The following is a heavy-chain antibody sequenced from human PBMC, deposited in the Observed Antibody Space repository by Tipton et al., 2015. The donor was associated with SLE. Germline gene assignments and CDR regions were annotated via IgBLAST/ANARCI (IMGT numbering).Heavy chain of an antibody. CDR1: GGSISSYY. CDR3: ARGRAVAGGDVFKY. J-gene: IGHJ4*02. CDR2: IYYSGST. V-gene: IGHV4-59*01. Sequence: TLSLTCTVSGGSISSYYWSWIRQPPGKGLEWIGYIYYSGSTNYNPSLKSRVTISVDTSKNQFSLKLSSVTAADTAVYYCARGRAVAGGDVFKYWGQGALVIVST. D-gene: IGHD6-19*01.